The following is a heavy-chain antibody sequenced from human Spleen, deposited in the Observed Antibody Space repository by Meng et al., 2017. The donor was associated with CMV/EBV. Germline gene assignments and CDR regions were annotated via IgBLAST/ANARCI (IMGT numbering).Heavy chain of an antibody. V-gene: IGHV3-23*01. CDR2: ISGSGDTS. CDR1: GFTFSNYA. Sequence: GGSLRLSCAVSGFTFSNYAMSWVRQAPGKGLEWVSTISGSGDTSYYADSVKGRFTISRDNSKSTLYLQMNSLRAEDSAVYFCSKVKRHSPGINNFDYWGQGMLVTVSS. J-gene: IGHJ4*02. D-gene: IGHD2-15*01. CDR3: SKVKRHSPGINNFDY.